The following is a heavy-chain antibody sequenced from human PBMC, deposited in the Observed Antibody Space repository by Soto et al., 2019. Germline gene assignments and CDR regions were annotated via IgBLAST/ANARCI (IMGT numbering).Heavy chain of an antibody. D-gene: IGHD6-13*01. CDR3: ARTTGSSSWYYYYYGMDV. Sequence: SETLSLTCTVSGGSISSYYWSWIRQPPGKGLEWIGYIYYSGSTNYNPSLKSRVTISVDTSKNQFSLKLSSVTAADTAVYYCARTTGSSSWYYYYYGMDVWGQGTTVTVSS. V-gene: IGHV4-59*01. J-gene: IGHJ6*02. CDR2: IYYSGST. CDR1: GGSISSYY.